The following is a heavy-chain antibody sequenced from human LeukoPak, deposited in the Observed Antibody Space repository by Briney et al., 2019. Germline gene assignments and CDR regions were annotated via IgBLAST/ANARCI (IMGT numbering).Heavy chain of an antibody. Sequence: SETLSLTCTVSGGSISSGSYYWSWIRQPAGKGLEWIGRIYTSGSTNYNPSLKTRVTISVDTSKNQLSLKLSSVTAADTAVYYCARDPSDAPGWHGTGWFDPWGQGTLVTVSS. J-gene: IGHJ5*02. V-gene: IGHV4-61*02. CDR2: IYTSGST. CDR3: ARDPSDAPGWHGTGWFDP. CDR1: GGSISSGSYY. D-gene: IGHD3/OR15-3a*01.